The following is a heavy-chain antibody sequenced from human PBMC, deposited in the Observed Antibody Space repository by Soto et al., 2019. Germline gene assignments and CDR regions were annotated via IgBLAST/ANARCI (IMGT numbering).Heavy chain of an antibody. D-gene: IGHD3-22*01. Sequence: GSLRLSCAASGFTFSSYSMNWVRQAPGKGLEWVSSISSSSSYIYYADSVKGRFTISRDNSKNSLYLQMNSLRAEDTAVYYCARQSHHSDSSASESLSHPIVYWGQGTRVTVSS. J-gene: IGHJ4*02. CDR2: ISSSSSYI. CDR3: ARQSHHSDSSASESLSHPIVY. CDR1: GFTFSSYS. V-gene: IGHV3-21*01.